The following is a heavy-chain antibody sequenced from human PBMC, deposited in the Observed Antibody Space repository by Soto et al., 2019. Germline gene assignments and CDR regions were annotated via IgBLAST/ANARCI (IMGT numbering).Heavy chain of an antibody. CDR3: AKDRDIAYHLEGGFYYSGMDV. J-gene: IGHJ6*02. Sequence: GGSLRLSCAASGFTSSSYAMSWVRQAPGKGLEWVSAIRGSGGSTYYADSVKVRFTISRDNSKNTLFLQMNSLRAEDTARYYCAKDRDIAYHLEGGFYYSGMDVLGQGTTVTVSS. CDR1: GFTSSSYA. CDR2: IRGSGGST. V-gene: IGHV3-23*01. D-gene: IGHD5-12*01.